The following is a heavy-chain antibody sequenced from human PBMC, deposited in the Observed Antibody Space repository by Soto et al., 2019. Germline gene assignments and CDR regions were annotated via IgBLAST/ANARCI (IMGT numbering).Heavy chain of an antibody. V-gene: IGHV4-4*02. J-gene: IGHJ4*02. CDR2: IYHSGST. CDR1: GACISSSNW. D-gene: IGHD6-13*01. Sequence: QVQLQESGPGLVKPSGTLSLTCVVSGACISSSNWWSRDRQPAGKGLEWVGDIYHSGSTNYNPSFKSRVTISVDKSKNQFSLKLSSVTAADTAVYYCARAAQAQPLPDWGQGTLVTVSS. CDR3: ARAAQAQPLPD.